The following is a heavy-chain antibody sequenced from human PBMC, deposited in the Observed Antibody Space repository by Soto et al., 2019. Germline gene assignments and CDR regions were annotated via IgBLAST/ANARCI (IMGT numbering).Heavy chain of an antibody. D-gene: IGHD6-13*01. CDR3: ARYRYAGKLLDD. CDR2: HYSDGST. J-gene: IGHJ4*01. Sequence: SETLSLTCAVYGGSFSGYYWSWIRQNPEKGLEWIGYHYSDGSTFYNPALQSRAVISVDRAKNQLFLNLRSVTAADTAVYYCARYRYAGKLLDDSGQGTLVTVSS. V-gene: IGHV4-34*11. CDR1: GGSFSGYY.